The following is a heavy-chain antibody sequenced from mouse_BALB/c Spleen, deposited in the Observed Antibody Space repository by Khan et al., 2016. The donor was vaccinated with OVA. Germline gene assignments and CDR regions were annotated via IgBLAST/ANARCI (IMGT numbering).Heavy chain of an antibody. Sequence: VQLQQSGPGLVKPSQSLSLTCTVTGYSITSDYAWNWIRQFPGNKLEWMGYISYSGNTKYNPSLKSRISITRDTSTNQFFLQLNSVTIEDTATYYCARVYGGDFDYWGQGTTLTVSS. D-gene: IGHD1-1*01. J-gene: IGHJ2*01. CDR2: ISYSGNT. CDR1: GYSITSDYA. CDR3: ARVYGGDFDY. V-gene: IGHV3-2*02.